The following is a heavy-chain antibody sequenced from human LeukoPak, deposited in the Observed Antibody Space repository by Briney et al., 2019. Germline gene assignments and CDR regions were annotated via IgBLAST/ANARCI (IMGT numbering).Heavy chain of an antibody. CDR2: IYYSGNT. V-gene: IGHV4-59*11. Sequence: SETLSLTCTVSGDSINSHYWTWIRQPPGKGLEWIGYIYYSGNTNYNPSLKSRVTISVDTSKNQVSLKLNSVTAADTAVYYCARNTASNCYSSGWLRHYYFDCWGQGTLVTVSS. D-gene: IGHD6-19*01. CDR1: GDSINSHY. J-gene: IGHJ4*02. CDR3: ARNTASNCYSSGWLRHYYFDC.